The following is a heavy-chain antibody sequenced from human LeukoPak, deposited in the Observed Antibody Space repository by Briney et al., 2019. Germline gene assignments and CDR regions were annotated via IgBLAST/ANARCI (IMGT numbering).Heavy chain of an antibody. Sequence: PGGSLRLSCAASGFTVSSNYMSWVRQAPGKGLEWVSVIYSGGSTYYADSVGGRFTISRDNSKNTLYLQMNSLGAEDTAMYYCARVSYYDSSGYYFLSYVDYWGQGTLVTVSS. CDR1: GFTVSSNY. D-gene: IGHD3-22*01. CDR3: ARVSYYDSSGYYFLSYVDY. V-gene: IGHV3-53*01. J-gene: IGHJ4*02. CDR2: IYSGGST.